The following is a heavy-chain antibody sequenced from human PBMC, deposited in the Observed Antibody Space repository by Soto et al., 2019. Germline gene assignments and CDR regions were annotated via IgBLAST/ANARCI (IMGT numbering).Heavy chain of an antibody. CDR3: AVHGDYDAFNF. J-gene: IGHJ3*01. D-gene: IGHD4-17*01. CDR1: GSSFSRYW. CDR2: MGPDGSST. Sequence: EVQVVESGGGLVQPGGALRLSCAASGSSFSRYWTHWFRQAPGKGLEWVSRMGPDGSSTSYADSVKGRFSISRDDAKNTLSLQVNSLRADDTAVYYCAVHGDYDAFNFWGQGTVVTVSS. V-gene: IGHV3-74*01.